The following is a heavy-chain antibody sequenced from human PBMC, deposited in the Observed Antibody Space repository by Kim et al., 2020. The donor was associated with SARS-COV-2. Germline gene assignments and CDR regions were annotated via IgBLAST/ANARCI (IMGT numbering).Heavy chain of an antibody. V-gene: IGHV5-10-1*01. Sequence: GESLKISCKGSGYSFTSYWISWVRQMPGKGLEWMGRIDPSDSYTNYSPSFQGHVTISADKSISTAYLQWSSLKASDTAMYYCARGPPSYYYDSSGYYSRVHFDYWGQGTLVTVSS. CDR3: ARGPPSYYYDSSGYYSRVHFDY. CDR1: GYSFTSYW. J-gene: IGHJ4*02. CDR2: IDPSDSYT. D-gene: IGHD3-22*01.